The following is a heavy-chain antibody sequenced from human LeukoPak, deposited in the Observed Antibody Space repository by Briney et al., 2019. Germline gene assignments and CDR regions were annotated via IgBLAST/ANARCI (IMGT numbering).Heavy chain of an antibody. CDR2: ISGSGGST. J-gene: IGHJ5*02. V-gene: IGHV3-23*01. CDR3: AKDGMVRGVIRRYNWFDP. Sequence: GGSLRLSCAASGFTFSSYAMSWVRQAPGKGLEWVSAISGSGGSTYYADSVKGRFTISRDNSKNTLYLLMNSLRAEDTAVYYCAKDGMVRGVIRRYNWFDPWGQGTLVTVSS. D-gene: IGHD3-10*01. CDR1: GFTFSSYA.